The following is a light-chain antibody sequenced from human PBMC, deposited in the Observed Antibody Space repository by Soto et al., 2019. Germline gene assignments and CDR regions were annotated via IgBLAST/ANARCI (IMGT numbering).Light chain of an antibody. J-gene: IGKJ1*01. CDR1: QNISSY. Sequence: ILLTQSPATLSLSPGKTATLSLRASQNISSYLIWYQQKPGQAPRLLIYDVSNRATGIPARFSGSGSGTDFTLTISSLQPEDFATYHCQQSYSTPRTFGQGTKVDIK. CDR2: DVS. CDR3: QQSYSTPRT. V-gene: IGKV3-11*01.